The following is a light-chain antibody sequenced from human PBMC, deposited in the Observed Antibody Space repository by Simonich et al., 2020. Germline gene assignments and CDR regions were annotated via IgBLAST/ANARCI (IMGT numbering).Light chain of an antibody. CDR3: QQYNNWSWT. J-gene: IGKJ1*01. CDR1: QSVSSN. V-gene: IGKV3-15*01. Sequence: EIVMTQSPATLSVSPGERATPSCRASQSVSSNLAWYQQKPGQAPRLLIYGASTRATGRPARCSGSWSGTEFTLTISSMQSEDFAVYYCQQYNNWSWTFGQGTKVEIK. CDR2: GAS.